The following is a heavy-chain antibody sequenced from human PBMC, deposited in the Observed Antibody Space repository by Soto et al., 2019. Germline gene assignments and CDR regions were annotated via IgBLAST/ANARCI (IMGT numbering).Heavy chain of an antibody. CDR3: VRDIVVAPGAFNYGMDV. J-gene: IGHJ6*02. CDR1: GGTXITHG. V-gene: IGHV1-69*06. D-gene: IGHD2-2*01. CDR2: IIPIFCTT. Sequence: SXKVSCKASGGTXITHGIGLVRQAPGQGLAWMGGIIPIFCTTNYAQKFQGRVTITADKSTSTDYMELSSLISEDTAVYYCVRDIVVAPGAFNYGMDVWGQGSMVTVS.